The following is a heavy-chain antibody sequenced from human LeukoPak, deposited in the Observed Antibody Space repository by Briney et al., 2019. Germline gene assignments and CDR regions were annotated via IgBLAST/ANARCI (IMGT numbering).Heavy chain of an antibody. CDR3: TLYNY. CDR2: INPDNGYT. D-gene: IGHD2-2*02. Sequence: WASVKVSCKASGNTFSGNYMHWVRQAPGQRLEWLGCINPDNGYTTYSQEFQGRVTITRDTSASTAYMELSSLRSEDLAVYYCTLYNYWGQGTLVTVSS. CDR1: GNTFSGNY. V-gene: IGHV1-3*03. J-gene: IGHJ4*02.